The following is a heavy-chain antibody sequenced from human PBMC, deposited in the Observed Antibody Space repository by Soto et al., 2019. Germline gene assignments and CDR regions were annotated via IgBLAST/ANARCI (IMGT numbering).Heavy chain of an antibody. CDR2: ISGSGDYT. V-gene: IGHV3-23*01. Sequence: EVQLLESGGGLVQPGESLRLSCAASGFTFSSYAMTWVRQAPGKGLEWVSSISGSGDYTYFADSVKGRFTISRDNSKDNLYLQMSSLRVEDTAIYYCAKDSRSHTQGWFDPWGQGTLVTVSS. CDR1: GFTFSSYA. CDR3: AKDSRSHTQGWFDP. J-gene: IGHJ5*02. D-gene: IGHD2-15*01.